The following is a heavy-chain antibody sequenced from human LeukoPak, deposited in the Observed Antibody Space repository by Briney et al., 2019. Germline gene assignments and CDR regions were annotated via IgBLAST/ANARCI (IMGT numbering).Heavy chain of an antibody. CDR1: GFTFSDYA. V-gene: IGHV3-64*01. D-gene: IGHD6-19*01. CDR2: ISSNGRSI. Sequence: GGSLRLSRAASGFTFSDYAMHWVRQSPGKELEYVSAISSNGRSIHYANSAEGRFTISRDNSQNTLYLQMDSLRAEDMAVYYCARDTCGCGSGWHLYWYFDLWGRGTLVTVSS. CDR3: ARDTCGCGSGWHLYWYFDL. J-gene: IGHJ2*01.